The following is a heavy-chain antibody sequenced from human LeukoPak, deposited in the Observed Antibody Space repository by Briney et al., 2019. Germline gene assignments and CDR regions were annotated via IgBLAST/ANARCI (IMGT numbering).Heavy chain of an antibody. CDR3: ARSVCSGGSCYLDY. CDR2: ISPGDSDT. Sequence: GESLKISCKGSGYSFTSQWIGWVRQMPGKGLEWMGIISPGDSDTRYSPSSQGQVTISADKSINTAYLQWNSLKASDTAMYYCARSVCSGGSCYLDYWGQGTLATVSS. V-gene: IGHV5-51*01. D-gene: IGHD2-15*01. CDR1: GYSFTSQW. J-gene: IGHJ4*02.